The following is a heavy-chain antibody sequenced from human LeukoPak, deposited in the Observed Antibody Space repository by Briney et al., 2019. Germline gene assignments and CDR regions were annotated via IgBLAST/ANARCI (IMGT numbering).Heavy chain of an antibody. CDR3: ARDTAMVRSFDY. CDR1: GYTLTELS. Sequence: ASVKVSCKVSGYTLTELSMHWVRQAPGKGLEWMGGFDPEDGETIYAQKFQGRVTMTEDTSTDTAYMELSSLRSEDTAVYYCARDTAMVRSFDYWGQGTLVTVSS. CDR2: FDPEDGET. D-gene: IGHD5-18*01. V-gene: IGHV1-24*01. J-gene: IGHJ4*02.